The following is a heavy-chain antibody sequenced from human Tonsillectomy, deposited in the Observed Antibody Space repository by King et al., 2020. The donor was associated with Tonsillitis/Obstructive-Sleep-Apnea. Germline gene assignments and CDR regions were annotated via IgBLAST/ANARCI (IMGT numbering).Heavy chain of an antibody. V-gene: IGHV4-39*01. Sequence: LQLQESGPGLVKPSETLSLTCTVSGGSISSSSYYWGWIRQPPGKGLEWIGSIYYSGSTYYNPSLKSRVTISVDTSKNQFSLKLSSVTAADTAVYYCARRCGGYYFDYWGQGTLVTVSS. CDR3: ARRCGGYYFDY. J-gene: IGHJ4*02. CDR1: GGSISSSSYY. D-gene: IGHD4-23*01. CDR2: IYYSGST.